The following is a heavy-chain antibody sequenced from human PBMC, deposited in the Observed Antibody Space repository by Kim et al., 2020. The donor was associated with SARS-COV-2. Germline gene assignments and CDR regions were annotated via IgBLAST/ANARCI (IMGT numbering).Heavy chain of an antibody. J-gene: IGHJ6*02. CDR3: ARSFGRIQLSYGMDV. Sequence: GGSLRLSCAASGFTFSSYDMHWVRQATGKGLEWVSAIGTAGDTYYPGSVKGRFTISRENAKNSLYLQMNSLRAGDTAVYYCARSFGRIQLSYGMDVWGQGTTVTVSS. V-gene: IGHV3-13*04. CDR2: IGTAGDT. CDR1: GFTFSSYD. D-gene: IGHD5-18*01.